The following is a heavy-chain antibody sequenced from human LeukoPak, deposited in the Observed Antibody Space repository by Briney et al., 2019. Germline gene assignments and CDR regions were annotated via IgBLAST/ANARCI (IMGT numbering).Heavy chain of an antibody. V-gene: IGHV3-21*01. Sequence: GGSLRLSCATSGFTFSSYSMNWVRQAPGKGLEWVSSVSSSSSYIYYADTVKGRFTISRDNAKNSLYLQMNSLRAEDTAVYYCARGGWELLGDYWFDPWGQGTLVTVSS. CDR1: GFTFSSYS. CDR2: VSSSSSYI. J-gene: IGHJ5*02. D-gene: IGHD1-26*01. CDR3: ARGGWELLGDYWFDP.